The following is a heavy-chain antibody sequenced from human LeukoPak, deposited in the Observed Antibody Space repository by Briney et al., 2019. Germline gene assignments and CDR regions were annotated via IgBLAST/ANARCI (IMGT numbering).Heavy chain of an antibody. CDR3: AREGSATARPFVSNDY. CDR2: IYYSGST. J-gene: IGHJ4*02. CDR1: GGSISSGSYY. V-gene: IGHV4-31*03. D-gene: IGHD6-6*01. Sequence: PSQTLSLTCTVSGGSISSGSYYWSWIRQPAGKGLEWIGYIYYSGSTYYNPSLKSRVTISVDTSKNQFSLKLRSVTAADTAVYYCAREGSATARPFVSNDYWGQGTLVTVSS.